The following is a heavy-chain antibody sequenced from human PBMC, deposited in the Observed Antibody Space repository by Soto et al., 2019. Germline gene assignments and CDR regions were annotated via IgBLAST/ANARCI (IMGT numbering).Heavy chain of an antibody. D-gene: IGHD3-3*01. V-gene: IGHV5-51*01. CDR3: ARLYLGVVGPSLI. CDR2: IYPGDSDT. CDR1: GYSFTSYW. J-gene: IGHJ3*02. Sequence: LGESLKITCKGSGYSFTSYWIGWVRQMPGKGLEWMGIIYPGDSDTRYSPSFQGQVTISADKSISTAYLQWSSLKASDTAMYYCARLYLGVVGPSLIWGQGTMVIVSS.